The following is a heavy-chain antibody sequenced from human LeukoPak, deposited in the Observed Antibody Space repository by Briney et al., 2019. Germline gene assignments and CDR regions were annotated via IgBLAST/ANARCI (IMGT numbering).Heavy chain of an antibody. Sequence: PSETLSLTCAVSGGSISSGGYSWSWIRQPPGKGLEWIGYIYHSGSTYYNPSLKSRVTISVDRSKNQFSLKLSSVTAADTAVYYCARGESPGSSWDYFQHWGQGTLVTVSS. D-gene: IGHD6-13*01. J-gene: IGHJ1*01. CDR3: ARGESPGSSWDYFQH. CDR1: GGSISSGGYS. V-gene: IGHV4-30-2*01. CDR2: IYHSGST.